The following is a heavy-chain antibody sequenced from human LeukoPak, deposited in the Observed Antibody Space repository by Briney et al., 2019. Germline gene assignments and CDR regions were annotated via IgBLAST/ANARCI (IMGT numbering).Heavy chain of an antibody. CDR2: INPNSGGT. V-gene: IGHV1-2*02. Sequence: GASVKVSCKASGYTFTSYGISWVRQAPGQGLEWMGWINPNSGGTNYAQKFQGRVTMTRDTSISTAYMELSRLRSDDTAVYYCARDLFGSWYLDYYYYYMDVWGKGTTVTVSS. CDR3: ARDLFGSWYLDYYYYYMDV. D-gene: IGHD6-13*01. CDR1: GYTFTSYG. J-gene: IGHJ6*03.